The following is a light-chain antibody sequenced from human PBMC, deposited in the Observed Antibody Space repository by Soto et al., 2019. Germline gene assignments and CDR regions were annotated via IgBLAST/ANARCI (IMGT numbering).Light chain of an antibody. Sequence: QSARTQPPSASGSPGQSVTYSCTGTSSDVGAYNYVSWYQQHAGKAPKLVIYEVTKRPSGVPDRFSGSKSANTASLTVSGLQAEDEADYYCSSFASSNTWVFGGGTKLTVL. J-gene: IGLJ3*02. CDR3: SSFASSNTWV. V-gene: IGLV2-8*01. CDR2: EVT. CDR1: SSDVGAYNY.